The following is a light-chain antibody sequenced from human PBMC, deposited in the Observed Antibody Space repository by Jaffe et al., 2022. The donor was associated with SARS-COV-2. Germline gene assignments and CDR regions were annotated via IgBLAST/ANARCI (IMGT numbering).Light chain of an antibody. CDR3: QQSYSTFWT. V-gene: IGKV1-39*01. CDR2: AAS. J-gene: IGKJ1*01. CDR1: QSISSY. Sequence: DIQMTQSPSSLSASAGDRVTITCRASQSISSYLNWYQQKPGKAPKVLIYAASNLQSGVPSRFRGTGSGTDFTLTISSLQPEDFATYYCQQSYSTFWTFGQGTKVEIK.